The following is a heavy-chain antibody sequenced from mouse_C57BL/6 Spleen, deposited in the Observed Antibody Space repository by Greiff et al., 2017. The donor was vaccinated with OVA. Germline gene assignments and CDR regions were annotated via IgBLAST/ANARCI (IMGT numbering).Heavy chain of an antibody. CDR3: ARIANGNYADYAMDY. CDR1: GYTFTSYW. Sequence: VQLQQPGAELVMPGASVKLSCKASGYTFTSYWMHWVKQRPGQGLEWIGEIDPSDSYTNYNQKFKGKSTLTVDKSSSTAYMQLSSLTSEDSAVYYCARIANGNYADYAMDYWGQGTSVTVSS. CDR2: IDPSDSYT. D-gene: IGHD2-1*01. J-gene: IGHJ4*01. V-gene: IGHV1-69*01.